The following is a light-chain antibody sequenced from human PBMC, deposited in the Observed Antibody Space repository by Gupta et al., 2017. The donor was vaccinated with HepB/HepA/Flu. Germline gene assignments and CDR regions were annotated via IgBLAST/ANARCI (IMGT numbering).Light chain of an antibody. Sequence: VVLPQSPLSLPVTLGQPASISCRSSQSLVYSDGSIHLNWFQQRPGQSPRRLIYEVSKRDSGVPERFSGSGSGTEFTLTISSGEAEDSGVYYCKQTLCPSYTFGQGTKVEIK. CDR3: KQTLCPSYT. J-gene: IGKJ1*01. CDR2: EVS. V-gene: IGKV2-30*01. CDR1: QSLVYSDGSIH.